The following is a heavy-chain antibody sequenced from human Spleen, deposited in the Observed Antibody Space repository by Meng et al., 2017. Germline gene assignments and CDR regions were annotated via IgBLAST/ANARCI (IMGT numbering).Heavy chain of an antibody. D-gene: IGHD3-22*01. J-gene: IGHJ4*02. CDR3: ASFLYYYDVGGQTLG. CDR1: GGSLTGSY. Sequence: GPLRQGGAGLLRPSETLSLTCAVYGGSLTGSYWTWIRQSPRKGLEWIGDISHDGSTDYSPSLKSRVTISVDTSRKEFSLKLSSVTAADTAVYYCASFLYYYDVGGQTLGWGQGTLVTVSS. CDR2: ISHDGST. V-gene: IGHV4-34*01.